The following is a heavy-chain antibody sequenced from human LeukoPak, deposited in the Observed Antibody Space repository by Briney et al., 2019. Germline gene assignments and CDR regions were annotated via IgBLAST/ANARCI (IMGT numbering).Heavy chain of an antibody. CDR1: GYSFTNYA. J-gene: IGHJ4*02. CDR2: ISAYNGNT. V-gene: IGHV1-18*01. Sequence: ASVKVSCKASGYSFTNYAITWVRQAPGQGLEWMGWISAYNGNTKYAQNLQDRITMSTDTSTSTAYMEVRSLRSDDTAVYYCARGDSSGYYWLAYWGQGTLVTVSS. D-gene: IGHD3-22*01. CDR3: ARGDSSGYYWLAY.